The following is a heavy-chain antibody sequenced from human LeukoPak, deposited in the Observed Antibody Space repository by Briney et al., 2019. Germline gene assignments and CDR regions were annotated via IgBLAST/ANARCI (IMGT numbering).Heavy chain of an antibody. CDR2: IYTSGST. CDR3: ARDPGVPPFDY. D-gene: IGHD2-2*01. Sequence: SQTLSLTRTVSGGSISSGSYYWSWIRQPAGKGLEWIGRIYTSGSTNYNPSLKSRVTMSVDTSKNQFSLKLSSVTAADTAVYYCARDPGVPPFDYWGQGTLVTVSS. J-gene: IGHJ4*02. V-gene: IGHV4-61*02. CDR1: GGSISSGSYY.